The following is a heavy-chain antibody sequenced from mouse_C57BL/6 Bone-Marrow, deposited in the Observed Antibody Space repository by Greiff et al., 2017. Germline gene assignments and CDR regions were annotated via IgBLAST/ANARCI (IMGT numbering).Heavy chain of an antibody. D-gene: IGHD1-1*01. CDR3: ARSYGSRGAMDY. Sequence: EVQLVESGGGLVQPGGSLKLSCAASGFTFSDYGLAWVRQAPRKGPAWVAFISNLAYSIYYADTVTGRFTISRENAKNTLYLEMSSLRSEDTAMYYCARSYGSRGAMDYWGQGTSVTVSS. V-gene: IGHV5-15*01. J-gene: IGHJ4*01. CDR1: GFTFSDYG. CDR2: ISNLAYSI.